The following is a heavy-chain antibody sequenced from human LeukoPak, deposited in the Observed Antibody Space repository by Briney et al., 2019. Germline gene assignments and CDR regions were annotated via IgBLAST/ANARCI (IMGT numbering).Heavy chain of an antibody. Sequence: LTGGSLRLSCAASGFTFSSYAMSWVRQAPGKGLEWVSAISGSGGSTYYADSVKGRFTISRDNSKNTLYLQMNSLRAEDTTVYYCAKEWGGVVPAAISHYWGQGTLVTVSS. CDR1: GFTFSSYA. D-gene: IGHD2-2*02. CDR2: ISGSGGST. J-gene: IGHJ4*02. V-gene: IGHV3-23*01. CDR3: AKEWGGVVPAAISHY.